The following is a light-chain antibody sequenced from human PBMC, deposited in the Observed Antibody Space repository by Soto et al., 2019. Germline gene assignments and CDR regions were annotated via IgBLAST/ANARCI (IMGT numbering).Light chain of an antibody. V-gene: IGKV3-20*01. J-gene: IGKJ2*01. CDR3: QQYGRSPYT. CDR2: GAS. CDR1: QSVSSSY. Sequence: ELVLTQSPGTLSLSPGERATLSCRASQSVSSSYLAWYQQNPGQAPRLLIYGASSRATGIPDRFSGSGSGTDFTLSISRLEPEDFAVYYCQQYGRSPYTFGQGTKVDIK.